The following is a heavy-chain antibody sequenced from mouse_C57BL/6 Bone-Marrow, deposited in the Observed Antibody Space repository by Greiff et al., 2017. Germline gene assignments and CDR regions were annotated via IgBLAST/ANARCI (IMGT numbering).Heavy chain of an antibody. J-gene: IGHJ2*01. V-gene: IGHV5-6*02. D-gene: IGHD1-1*01. CDR3: ARRDYYGSSSFFDY. Sequence: EVKVVESGGDLVKPGGSLKLSCAASGFTFSSYGMSWVRQTPDKRLEWVATISSGGSYTYYPDSVKGRFTISRDNAKNTLYLQMSSLKSEDTAMYYCARRDYYGSSSFFDYWGQGTTLTVSS. CDR2: ISSGGSYT. CDR1: GFTFSSYG.